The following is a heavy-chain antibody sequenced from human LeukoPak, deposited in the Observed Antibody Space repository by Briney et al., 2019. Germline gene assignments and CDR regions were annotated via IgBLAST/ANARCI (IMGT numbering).Heavy chain of an antibody. CDR3: ASFYYYDSSGSIEGYYFDY. CDR2: IYYSGST. D-gene: IGHD3-22*01. CDR1: GGSISSGDYY. Sequence: SETLSLTCTVSGGSISSGDYYWRWIRQPPGKGLEWIGYIYYSGSTYYNPSLQSRVTISVDTSKNQFSLKLSSVTAADTAVYYCASFYYYDSSGSIEGYYFDYWGQGTLVTVSS. J-gene: IGHJ4*02. V-gene: IGHV4-30-4*01.